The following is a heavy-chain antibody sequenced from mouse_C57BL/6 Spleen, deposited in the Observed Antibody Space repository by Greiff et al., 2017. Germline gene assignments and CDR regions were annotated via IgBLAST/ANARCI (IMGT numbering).Heavy chain of an antibody. CDR1: GYTFTDYY. J-gene: IGHJ2*01. Sequence: VQLKQSGPVLVKPGASVKMSCKASGYTFTDYYMNWVKQSHGKSLEWIGVINPYNGGTSYNQKFKGKATLTVDKSSSTAYLELNSLTSEDSAVYYCARVWTGEGFDYWGQGTTLTVSS. D-gene: IGHD2-10*02. CDR2: INPYNGGT. CDR3: ARVWTGEGFDY. V-gene: IGHV1-19*01.